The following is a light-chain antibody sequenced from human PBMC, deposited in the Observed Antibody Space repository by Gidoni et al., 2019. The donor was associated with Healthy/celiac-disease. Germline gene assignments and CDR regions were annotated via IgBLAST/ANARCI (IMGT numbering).Light chain of an antibody. Sequence: DIQMTQSPSSLSASVGDRVTIPCRASKGISNDIAWFQQKPGEAPKSLIYAASSLQSGVPSKFSGSGSGTDFTLTISRLQPEDFATYYCQQYNSYPLTFGGGTKVEIK. V-gene: IGKV1-16*02. J-gene: IGKJ4*01. CDR2: AAS. CDR3: QQYNSYPLT. CDR1: KGISND.